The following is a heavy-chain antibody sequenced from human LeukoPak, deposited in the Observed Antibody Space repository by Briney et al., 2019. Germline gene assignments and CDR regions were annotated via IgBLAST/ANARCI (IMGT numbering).Heavy chain of an antibody. D-gene: IGHD3-10*01. CDR1: GYSFTSYW. CDR3: ARLMVRGVIIFGWFDP. Sequence: GESLKISCKGSGYSFTSYWIGWVRQMPGKGLEWMGIIYPGDSDTRYSPSFQGQVTISADKSISTAYLQWSSLKASDTAMYYCARLMVRGVIIFGWFDPWGQGTLVTVSS. CDR2: IYPGDSDT. J-gene: IGHJ5*02. V-gene: IGHV5-51*01.